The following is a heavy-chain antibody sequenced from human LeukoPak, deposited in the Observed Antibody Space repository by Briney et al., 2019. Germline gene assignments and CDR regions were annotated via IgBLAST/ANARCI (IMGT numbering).Heavy chain of an antibody. CDR3: ARATDYYGSGSSDY. J-gene: IGHJ4*02. CDR2: ISSSSSYI. D-gene: IGHD3-10*01. CDR1: GFTFSSYG. Sequence: PGGSLRLSCAASGFTFSSYGMHWVRQAPGKGLEWVSSISSSSSYIYYADSVKGRFTISRDNAKNSLYLQMNSLRAEDTAVYYCARATDYYGSGSSDYWGQGTLVTVSS. V-gene: IGHV3-21*01.